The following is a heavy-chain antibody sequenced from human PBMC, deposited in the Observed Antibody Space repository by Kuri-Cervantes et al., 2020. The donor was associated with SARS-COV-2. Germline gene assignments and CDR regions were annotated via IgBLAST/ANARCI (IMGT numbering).Heavy chain of an antibody. V-gene: IGHV3-21*01. CDR1: GFTFSSYS. CDR3: ARDRSSNWFSTRVAFDT. CDR2: ISSSTSYI. D-gene: IGHD6-13*01. J-gene: IGHJ3*02. Sequence: GGSLRLSCAASGFTFSSYSINWVRQAPGKGLEWVSSISSSTSYIYYEDSVKGRFTISRDNAKNSLYLQMNSLRAEDTAIYYCARDRSSNWFSTRVAFDTWGQGTMVTVSS.